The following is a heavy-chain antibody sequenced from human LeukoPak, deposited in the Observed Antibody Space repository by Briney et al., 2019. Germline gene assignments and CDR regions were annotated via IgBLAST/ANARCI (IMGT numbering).Heavy chain of an antibody. D-gene: IGHD4-17*01. CDR2: INTGNGNT. V-gene: IGHV1-3*04. Sequence: RGASVTVSCKTSGYTFINSAMHWVRQAPGQGLEWMAWINTGNGNTKYSQKFQGRATITRDTSATTAYMELSSLTSEDTAVYYCARGPIDYANWFDPWGQGTLVTVSS. CDR1: GYTFINSA. J-gene: IGHJ5*02. CDR3: ARGPIDYANWFDP.